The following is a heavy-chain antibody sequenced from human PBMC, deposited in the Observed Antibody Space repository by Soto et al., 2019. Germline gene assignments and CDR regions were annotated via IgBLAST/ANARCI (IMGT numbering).Heavy chain of an antibody. Sequence: GGSRNDCWGAAEVTIGNYARHWGRQPPGKVLQWLAVISYDGNNKYYADSVEGRFTISRDNSKNTVYLQMNSLRLEDTAVYYCARGPSYSDSYFDYWGQGTLVTVSS. CDR3: ARGPSYSDSYFDY. D-gene: IGHD4-17*01. CDR1: EVTIGNYA. CDR2: ISYDGNNK. V-gene: IGHV3-30*03. J-gene: IGHJ4*02.